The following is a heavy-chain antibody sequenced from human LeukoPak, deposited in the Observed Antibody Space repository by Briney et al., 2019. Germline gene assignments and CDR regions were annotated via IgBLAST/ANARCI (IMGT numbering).Heavy chain of an antibody. Sequence: GGSLRLSCAASGFTFSSYEMNWVRQAPGKGLEWVSYISSSGSTIYYADSVKGRFTISRDNAKNSLYLQMNSLRAEDTAVYYYAKNARRPVGWFDPWGQGTLVTVSS. CDR2: ISSSGSTI. CDR3: AKNARRPVGWFDP. CDR1: GFTFSSYE. J-gene: IGHJ5*02. V-gene: IGHV3-48*03. D-gene: IGHD1-14*01.